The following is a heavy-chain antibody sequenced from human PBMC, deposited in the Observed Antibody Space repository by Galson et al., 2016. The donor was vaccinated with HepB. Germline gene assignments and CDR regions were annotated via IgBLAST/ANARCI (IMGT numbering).Heavy chain of an antibody. J-gene: IGHJ4*02. V-gene: IGHV3-30*04. CDR3: ARDLGTPDY. Sequence: SLRLSCAASGFSFDTYAMNWVRQGPGMRLDWVADMSYDGTKIHYGVSVKGRFTISRDISQSTLFLQMNSLRPEDTGAYYCARDLGTPDYWGQGALVIVSS. D-gene: IGHD4-23*01. CDR1: GFSFDTYA. CDR2: MSYDGTKI.